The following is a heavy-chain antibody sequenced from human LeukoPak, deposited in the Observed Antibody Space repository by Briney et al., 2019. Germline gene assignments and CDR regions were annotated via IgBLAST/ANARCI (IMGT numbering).Heavy chain of an antibody. CDR1: GDSISSYL. Sequence: SETLSLTCTVSGDSISSYLWSWIRQPPGKGLEWIGYIYYSGSTNYNPSLKSRVTMSLDTSKNQFSLKLSSVTAADTAVYYCARQEGAYWGHGTLVTVSS. J-gene: IGHJ4*01. CDR3: ARQEGAY. V-gene: IGHV4-59*08. CDR2: IYYSGST.